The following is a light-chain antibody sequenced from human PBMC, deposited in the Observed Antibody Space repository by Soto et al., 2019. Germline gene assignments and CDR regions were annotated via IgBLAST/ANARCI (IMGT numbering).Light chain of an antibody. CDR3: QQFHISRT. V-gene: IGKV3-11*01. Sequence: EIVLTQSPATLSLSPGERATLSCWASQSVGRSLAWYQQKPGQAPRLLINDASNRATGIPARFGGSGSGTDFTLTISSLEPEDFAVYYCQQFHISRTFGQGTKVDIK. CDR1: QSVGRS. J-gene: IGKJ1*01. CDR2: DAS.